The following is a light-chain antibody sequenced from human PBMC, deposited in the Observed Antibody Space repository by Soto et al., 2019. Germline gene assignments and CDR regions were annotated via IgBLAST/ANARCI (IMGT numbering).Light chain of an antibody. CDR2: DAT. CDR3: QQYHTLPFT. V-gene: IGKV1-33*01. Sequence: DIPMTQSPSSVSASTGDRVTITCRASQAITGFLNWYQHKSGAAPKVLIYDATQLETGVPSRFSGRGAATYLSFAITSLQPEDVGTYYCQQYHTLPFTFGPGTKVEI. J-gene: IGKJ3*01. CDR1: QAITGF.